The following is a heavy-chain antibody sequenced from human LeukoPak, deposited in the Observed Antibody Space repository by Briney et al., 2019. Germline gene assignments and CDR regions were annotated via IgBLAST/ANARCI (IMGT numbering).Heavy chain of an antibody. V-gene: IGHV3-21*01. CDR2: ISSRSSYI. D-gene: IGHD6-6*01. CDR1: GFTFSSYS. CDR3: ASLAARPY. J-gene: IGHJ4*02. Sequence: GGSLRLSCAASGFTFSSYSMNWVRQAPGKGLEWVSSISSRSSYIYYADSVKGRFTISRDNAKNSLYLQMNSLRAEDTAVYYCASLAARPYWGQGTLVTVSS.